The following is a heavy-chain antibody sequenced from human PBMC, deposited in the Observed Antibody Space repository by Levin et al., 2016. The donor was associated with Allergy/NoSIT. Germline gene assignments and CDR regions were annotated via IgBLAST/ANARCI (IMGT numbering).Heavy chain of an antibody. Sequence: VRQMPGKGLEWMGIIYPGDSDTRYSPSFQGQVTISADKSISTACLQWSSLKASDTAMYYCARGGAPDIVVVPAAALPNYGMDVWGQGTTVTVSS. D-gene: IGHD2-2*01. V-gene: IGHV5-51*01. CDR2: IYPGDSDT. CDR3: ARGGAPDIVVVPAAALPNYGMDV. J-gene: IGHJ6*02.